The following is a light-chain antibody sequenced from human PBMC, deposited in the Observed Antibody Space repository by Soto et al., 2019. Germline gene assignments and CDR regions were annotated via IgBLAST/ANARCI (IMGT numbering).Light chain of an antibody. J-gene: IGLJ1*01. CDR3: CSYAGSTTLDV. V-gene: IGLV2-23*01. Sequence: QSALTQPASVSGSPGQSITISCTGTSRDVGSYNLVSWYQQHPGTAPKLMIYEAFKRPSGVSNRFSGSKSGDTASLTISGLQAEDEADYYCCSYAGSTTLDVFGTGTKLTVL. CDR2: EAF. CDR1: SRDVGSYNL.